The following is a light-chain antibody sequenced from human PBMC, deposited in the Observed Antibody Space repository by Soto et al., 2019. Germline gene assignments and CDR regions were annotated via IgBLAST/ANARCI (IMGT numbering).Light chain of an antibody. V-gene: IGKV1-5*01. CDR1: QSTNRY. J-gene: IGKJ4*01. CDR3: QRYNSYPLT. CDR2: DAS. Sequence: DIQMTQSPSTLSASVGDRVTITCRATQSTNRYLAWYQQKPEKSPKLLIYDASSLESGVPARVSGSASGTEFILTISSLQPEDFATYYCQRYNSYPLTFGGGTKVENK.